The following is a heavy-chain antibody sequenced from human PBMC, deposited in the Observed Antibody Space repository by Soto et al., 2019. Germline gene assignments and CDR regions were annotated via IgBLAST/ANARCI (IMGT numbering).Heavy chain of an antibody. D-gene: IGHD3-3*01. V-gene: IGHV1-2*04. J-gene: IGHJ6*02. CDR1: GYTFTGYY. CDR3: ARDRPYYDFWSGYPYYYYYGMDV. Sequence: GASVKVSCKASGYTFTGYYMHWVRQAPGQGLEWMGWINPNSGGTNYAQKFQGWVTMTRDTSISTAYMELSRLRSDDTAVYYCARDRPYYDFWSGYPYYYYYGMDVWGQGTTVTVSS. CDR2: INPNSGGT.